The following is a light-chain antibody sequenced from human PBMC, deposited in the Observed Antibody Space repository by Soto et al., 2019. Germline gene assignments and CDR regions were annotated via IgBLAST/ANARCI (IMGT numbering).Light chain of an antibody. CDR3: AAWDDRLSGPV. V-gene: IGLV1-47*02. CDR1: SSNIGSNL. CDR2: TNN. J-gene: IGLJ3*02. Sequence: QSVLTQPPSASGTPGQRVTISCSGSSSNIGSNLVYWYQQLPGTAPKLLMYTNNQRPSGVPDRFSGSKSGTSASLAISGLRSEDEADYYCAAWDDRLSGPVFGGGTQLTVL.